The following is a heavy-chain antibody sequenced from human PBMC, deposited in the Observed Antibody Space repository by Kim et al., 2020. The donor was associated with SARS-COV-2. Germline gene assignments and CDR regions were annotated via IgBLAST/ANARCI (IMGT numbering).Heavy chain of an antibody. V-gene: IGHV3-7*01. CDR1: GLTFSTSW. CDR2: INADGSEK. Sequence: GGSLRLSCATSGLTFSTSWMSWVRQPPGKGLEWVANINADGSEKYYVDSVKGRFTISRDNAKNSLYLETSSLRAEDTAVYYCARETIHTVDYWGQGTLVT. J-gene: IGHJ4*02. CDR3: ARETIHTVDY.